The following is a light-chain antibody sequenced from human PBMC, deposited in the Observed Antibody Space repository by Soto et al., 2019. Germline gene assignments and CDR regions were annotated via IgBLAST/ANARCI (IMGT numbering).Light chain of an antibody. V-gene: IGKV1-5*01. CDR2: DVS. Sequence: DIQMTQSPSTLSASVGDRIIITCRASQNITNWLAWYQQKPGKAPKLLIYDVSSLESGVPSRFSGSGSETEFTLTISSLQPEDSATYYCQQSNTFWTFGQGTKVDIK. CDR3: QQSNTFWT. CDR1: QNITNW. J-gene: IGKJ1*01.